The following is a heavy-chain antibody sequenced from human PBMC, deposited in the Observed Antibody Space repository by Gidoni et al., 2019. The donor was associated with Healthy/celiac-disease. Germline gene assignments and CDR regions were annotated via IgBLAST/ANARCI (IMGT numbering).Heavy chain of an antibody. CDR1: GGSFSGYY. J-gene: IGHJ3*02. V-gene: IGHV4-34*01. D-gene: IGHD1-26*01. CDR2: INHSGST. Sequence: QVQLQQWGAGLLKPSETLSLTCAVYGGSFSGYYWSWIRQPPGKGLEWIGEINHSGSTNYNPSLKSRVTISVDTSKNQFSLKLSSVTAADTAVYYCARGPLVGATTGVAFDIWGQGTMVTVSS. CDR3: ARGPLVGATTGVAFDI.